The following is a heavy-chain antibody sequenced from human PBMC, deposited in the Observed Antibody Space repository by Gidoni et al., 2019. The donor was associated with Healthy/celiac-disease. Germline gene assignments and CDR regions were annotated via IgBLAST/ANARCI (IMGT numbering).Heavy chain of an antibody. CDR2: ISWNSGSI. Sequence: EVQLVESGGGLVQPGRSLRLSGAASGSTFDDYAMHWVRQAPGKGLEWVSGISWNSGSIGYADSVKGRFTISRDNAKNSLYLQMNSLRAEDTALYYCAKALPHYDSSGSPDYWGQGTLVTVSS. D-gene: IGHD3-22*01. CDR1: GSTFDDYA. V-gene: IGHV3-9*01. CDR3: AKALPHYDSSGSPDY. J-gene: IGHJ4*02.